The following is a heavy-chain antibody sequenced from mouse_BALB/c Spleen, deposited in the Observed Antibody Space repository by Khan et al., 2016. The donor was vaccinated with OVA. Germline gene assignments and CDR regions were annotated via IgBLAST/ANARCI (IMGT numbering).Heavy chain of an antibody. Sequence: EVKLLESGPGLVKPSQSLSLTCTVTGYSITSDYAWNWIRQLPGNKLEWMVYISSRGSASHNPARKNGNCHARYTTKNLVYLQLKSVTTEDTATYYSARALFYSYGNALDSWVQGTSVTVAS. V-gene: IGHV3-2*02. CDR2: ISSRGSA. CDR1: GYSITSDYA. J-gene: IGHJ4*01. D-gene: IGHD2-12*01. CDR3: ARALFYSYGNALDS.